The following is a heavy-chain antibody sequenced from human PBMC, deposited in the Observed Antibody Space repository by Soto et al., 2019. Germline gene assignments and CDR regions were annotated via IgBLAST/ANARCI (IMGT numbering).Heavy chain of an antibody. CDR2: MNPNSGNT. J-gene: IGHJ4*02. Sequence: QVQLVQSGAEVKKPGASVKVSCKASGYTFTSYDINWVRQATGQGLEWMGWMNPNSGNTGYAQKFQGRVTMTRNTSISTAYMELSSLRSEDTAVYCCARGGYSYGDYDGRIDYWGQGTLVTVSS. CDR1: GYTFTSYD. CDR3: ARGGYSYGDYDGRIDY. D-gene: IGHD4-17*01. V-gene: IGHV1-8*01.